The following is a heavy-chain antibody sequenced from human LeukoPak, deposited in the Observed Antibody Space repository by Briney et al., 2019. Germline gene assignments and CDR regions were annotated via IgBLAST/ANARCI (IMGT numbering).Heavy chain of an antibody. V-gene: IGHV3-23*01. J-gene: IGHJ4*02. CDR2: ISDSGAAT. Sequence: GGSLRLSCAASGFAFSSYAMNWVRQDPGKGLEWVSRISDSGAATYYADSVKGRFTISRDNSKNTLYLHMNSLRADDTAVYYCAKVDIPMGRLINSWGQGTLVTVSS. CDR1: GFAFSSYA. D-gene: IGHD5-18*01. CDR3: AKVDIPMGRLINS.